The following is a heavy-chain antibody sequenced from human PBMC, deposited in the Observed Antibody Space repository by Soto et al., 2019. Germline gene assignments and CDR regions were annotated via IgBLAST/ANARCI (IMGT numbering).Heavy chain of an antibody. J-gene: IGHJ4*02. D-gene: IGHD3-10*01. Sequence: QVQLVQSGAEVKKPGSSVRVSCKASGDTFSFYSINWVRQAPGLGLEWMGRINPILSMSNYAQRFQGRVTVPADKPTSTAYMELSRLRSADTAMYYGASSSGSGYRAFDYWGQGALVTVSS. CDR2: INPILSMS. CDR3: ASSSGSGYRAFDY. CDR1: GDTFSFYS. V-gene: IGHV1-69*02.